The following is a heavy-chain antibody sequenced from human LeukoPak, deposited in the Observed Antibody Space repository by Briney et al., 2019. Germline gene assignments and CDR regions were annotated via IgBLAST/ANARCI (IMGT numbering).Heavy chain of an antibody. J-gene: IGHJ3*02. Sequence: PGGSLRLSCAASGFTFSSYAMSWVRQAPGKGLEWVSAISGSGGSTYYADSVKGRFTISRYNSKNTLYLQMNSLRAEDTAVYYCAKDMLKWLLWGAFDIWGQGTMVTVSS. V-gene: IGHV3-23*01. CDR2: ISGSGGST. CDR1: GFTFSSYA. D-gene: IGHD3-3*01. CDR3: AKDMLKWLLWGAFDI.